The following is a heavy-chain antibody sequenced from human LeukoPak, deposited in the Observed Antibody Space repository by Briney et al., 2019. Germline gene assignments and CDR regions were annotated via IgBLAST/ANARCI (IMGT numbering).Heavy chain of an antibody. Sequence: SETLSLTCTVSGGSISSSSYYWSWIRQPPGKGLEWIGYIYYSGSTNYNPSLKSRVTISIDTSKNQFSLKLSSVTAADTAVYYCARVSYSSGAPHFDYWGQGTLVTVSS. V-gene: IGHV4-61*05. CDR2: IYYSGST. CDR3: ARVSYSSGAPHFDY. J-gene: IGHJ4*02. D-gene: IGHD5-18*01. CDR1: GGSISSSSYY.